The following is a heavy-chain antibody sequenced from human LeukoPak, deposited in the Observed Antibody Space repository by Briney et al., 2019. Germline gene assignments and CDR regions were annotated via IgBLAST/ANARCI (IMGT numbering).Heavy chain of an antibody. CDR3: ARAGSYYFYHYFDY. CDR2: VYYSGTT. CDR1: GGSISSSSYY. J-gene: IGHJ4*02. Sequence: SETLSLTCSVSGGSISSSSYYWVWIRQPPEKGLVWIGNVYYSGTTYYSPSLKSRLTISADTSKNRFSLKLSSVTAADTAVYYCARAGSYYFYHYFDYGGQGTLVTVSS. V-gene: IGHV4-39*02. D-gene: IGHD1-26*01.